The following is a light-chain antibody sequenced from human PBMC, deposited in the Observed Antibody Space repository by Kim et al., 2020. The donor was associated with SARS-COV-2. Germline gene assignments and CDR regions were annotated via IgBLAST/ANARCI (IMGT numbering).Light chain of an antibody. CDR1: KSGEKY. J-gene: IGLJ2*01. V-gene: IGLV3-1*01. CDR2: QDT. Sequence: VSPGQAASITCSGDKSGEKYACWYQQKPGQSPFLVIYQDTKRPSGIPERFSGSNSGNTAALTISGTQAMDEADYYCQTWDSITVVFCGGTQLTVL. CDR3: QTWDSITVV.